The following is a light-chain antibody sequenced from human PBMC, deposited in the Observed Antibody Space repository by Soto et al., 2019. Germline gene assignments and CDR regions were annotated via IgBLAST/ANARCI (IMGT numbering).Light chain of an antibody. CDR2: EAS. CDR1: QSIDKW. J-gene: IGKJ1*01. V-gene: IGKV1-5*03. CDR3: QQYKIYPT. Sequence: DIQMTQFPSTLSASVGDRVTITCRTSQSIDKWLAWYQQKPGKAPNLLIYEASNLEGGVPSRFSGSRSGTDFTLTISSLQPDDFATYYCQQYKIYPTFGQGTKVETK.